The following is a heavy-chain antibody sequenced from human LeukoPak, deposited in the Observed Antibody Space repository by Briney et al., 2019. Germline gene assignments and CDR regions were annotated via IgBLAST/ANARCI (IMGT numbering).Heavy chain of an antibody. V-gene: IGHV3-48*03. CDR1: GFTFSSFE. CDR2: ISSSGSTI. D-gene: IGHD2-2*01. J-gene: IGHJ4*02. Sequence: GGSLRLSCAASGFTFSSFEMNWVRQAPGKGLEGVSYISSSGSTIYFADSVKGRFTTSRDNAKNSLYLQMNSLRADDTAVYYCARSGYLGPDYWGQGTPVIVSS. CDR3: ARSGYLGPDY.